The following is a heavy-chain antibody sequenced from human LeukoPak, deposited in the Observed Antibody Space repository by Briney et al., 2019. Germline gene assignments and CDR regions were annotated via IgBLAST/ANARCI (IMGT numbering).Heavy chain of an antibody. CDR2: ISYDGSNK. J-gene: IGHJ3*02. CDR1: GFTFSSYA. CDR3: ARDSVTTDAFDI. V-gene: IGHV3-30-3*01. Sequence: GGSLRLSCAASGFTFSSYAMHWVRQAPGKGPEWVAVISYDGSNKYYADSVKGRFTISRDNSKNTLYLQMNSLRAEDTAVYYCARDSVTTDAFDIWGQGTMVTVSS. D-gene: IGHD4-17*01.